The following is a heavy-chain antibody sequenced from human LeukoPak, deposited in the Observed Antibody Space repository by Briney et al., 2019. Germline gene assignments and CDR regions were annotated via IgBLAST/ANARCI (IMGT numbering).Heavy chain of an antibody. Sequence: ASVKVSCKGSGYTLTELSMHWVRKAPGKGLEWMGGFDPEDGETIYPQKFQGRVTMTEDTSTDAAYMELSSLRSEDTAVYYCATLPNRFGVVKYRDYWGQGTLVTVSS. V-gene: IGHV1-24*01. CDR1: GYTLTELS. CDR2: FDPEDGET. CDR3: ATLPNRFGVVKYRDY. J-gene: IGHJ4*02. D-gene: IGHD3-3*01.